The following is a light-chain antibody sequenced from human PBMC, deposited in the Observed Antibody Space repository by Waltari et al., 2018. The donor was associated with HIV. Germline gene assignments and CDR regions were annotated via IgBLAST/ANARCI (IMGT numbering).Light chain of an antibody. Sequence: QSALTQPRSVSGSPGQSVTISCTGTSSYVGGSKYVAWYQQYPGKAPKLMIYDVTKRPSGVPNRFSGSKSGNTASLTSSGLQAEDEADYYCCSYAGNNTFGYVFGTGTKVTVL. CDR1: SSYVGGSKY. CDR3: CSYAGNNTFGYV. V-gene: IGLV2-11*01. J-gene: IGLJ1*01. CDR2: DVT.